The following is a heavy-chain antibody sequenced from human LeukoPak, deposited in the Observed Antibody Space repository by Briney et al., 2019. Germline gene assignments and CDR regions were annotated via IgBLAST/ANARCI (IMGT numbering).Heavy chain of an antibody. J-gene: IGHJ2*01. Sequence: SVKVSCKASGGTFSSYAISWVRQAPGQGLEWMGGIIPIFGTANYAQKFQGRVTITADESTSTAYMELSSLRSEDTAVYYCAAAVTPNWYFDLWGRGTLVTVSS. CDR1: GGTFSSYA. D-gene: IGHD4-11*01. V-gene: IGHV1-69*01. CDR2: IIPIFGTA. CDR3: AAAVTPNWYFDL.